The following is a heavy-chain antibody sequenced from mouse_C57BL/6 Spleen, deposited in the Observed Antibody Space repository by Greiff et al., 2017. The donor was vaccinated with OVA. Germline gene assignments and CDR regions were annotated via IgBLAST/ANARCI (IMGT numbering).Heavy chain of an antibody. V-gene: IGHV3-6*01. CDR3: ATEGICETDAMDY. CDR1: GYSITSGYY. Sequence: EVQLQQSGPGLVKPSQSLSLSCSVTGYSITSGYYWNWIRQFPGNKLEWMGYISYDGSNNYNPTLKNRTPLTRDTSTNQLFLKLITVTTEDTATYYGATEGICETDAMDYWGQGTSVTVSS. J-gene: IGHJ4*01. D-gene: IGHD5-2*01. CDR2: ISYDGSN.